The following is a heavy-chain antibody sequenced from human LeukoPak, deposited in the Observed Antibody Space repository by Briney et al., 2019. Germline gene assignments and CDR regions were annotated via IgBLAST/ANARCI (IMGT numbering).Heavy chain of an antibody. Sequence: GGSPRLSCAASAFTLNNYDMHWVRQAPGKGLEWVAFIRYDGSNKYYADFVEGRFTISRDNSKNTLYLLMNSLRAEDTAVYYCAKDSGSYYTSDYWGQGTLVTVSS. CDR3: AKDSGSYYTSDY. CDR1: AFTLNNYD. V-gene: IGHV3-30*02. J-gene: IGHJ4*02. CDR2: IRYDGSNK. D-gene: IGHD3-10*01.